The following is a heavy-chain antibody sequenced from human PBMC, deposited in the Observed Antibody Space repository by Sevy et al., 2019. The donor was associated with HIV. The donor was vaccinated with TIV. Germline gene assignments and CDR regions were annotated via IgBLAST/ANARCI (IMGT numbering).Heavy chain of an antibody. CDR1: GFTFSNSA. D-gene: IGHD5-18*01. Sequence: GGSLRLSCAASGFTFSNSAMSWVRQAPGKGLEWVAAISDSGGFKFHADSVKGRFTISRDNSKNTLFLQMNSLRVDDTAIYYCAKGGMRDGYSYDYWGQGTLVTVSS. J-gene: IGHJ4*02. CDR2: ISDSGGFK. CDR3: AKGGMRDGYSYDY. V-gene: IGHV3-23*01.